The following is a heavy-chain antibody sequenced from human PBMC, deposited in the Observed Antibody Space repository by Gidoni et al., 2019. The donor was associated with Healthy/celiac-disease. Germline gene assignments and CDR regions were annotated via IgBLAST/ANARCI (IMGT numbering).Heavy chain of an antibody. J-gene: IGHJ5*02. D-gene: IGHD2-2*01. CDR2: INHSGST. V-gene: IGHV4-34*01. Sequence: QVQLQQWGAGLLKPSATLSLTCAVYGGSFSGYYWSWIRQPPGKGLEWIGEINHSGSTNYNPSLKSRVTISVDTSKNQFSLKLSSVTAADTAVYYCARGRGGYCSSTSCNLSWFDPWGQGTLVTVSS. CDR1: GGSFSGYY. CDR3: ARGRGGYCSSTSCNLSWFDP.